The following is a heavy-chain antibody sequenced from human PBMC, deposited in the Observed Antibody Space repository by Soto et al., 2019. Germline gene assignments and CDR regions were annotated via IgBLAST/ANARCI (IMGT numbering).Heavy chain of an antibody. Sequence: LSCAASGFTFSSYWMHWVRQAPGKGRVWVSRINSDGSSTSYADSVKGRFTISRDNAKNTLYLQMNSLRAEDTAVYYCARASYGGNSVADYWGQGTLVTVSS. CDR3: ARASYGGNSVADY. V-gene: IGHV3-74*01. CDR2: INSDGSST. J-gene: IGHJ4*02. D-gene: IGHD4-17*01. CDR1: GFTFSSYW.